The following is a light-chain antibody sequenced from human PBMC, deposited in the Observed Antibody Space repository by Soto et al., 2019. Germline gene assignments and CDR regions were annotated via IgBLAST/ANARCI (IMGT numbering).Light chain of an antibody. Sequence: EIVSTQSPARLSLSPGEGATLSCRASQSVISYLAWFQQKLGQPPRLLIYDASKRATGIPARFSGSGSGTDFTLTINSLEPDDFAVYYCQQRSDWPITFGQGTRLEIK. CDR1: QSVISY. V-gene: IGKV3-11*01. J-gene: IGKJ5*01. CDR3: QQRSDWPIT. CDR2: DAS.